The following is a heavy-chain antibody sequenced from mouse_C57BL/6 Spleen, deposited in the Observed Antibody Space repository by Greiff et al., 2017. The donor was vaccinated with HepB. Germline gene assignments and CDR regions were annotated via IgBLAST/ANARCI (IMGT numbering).Heavy chain of an antibody. CDR1: GYTFTSYW. CDR3: ARYYDGSYAMDY. CDR2: IDPSDSYT. J-gene: IGHJ4*01. D-gene: IGHD2-3*01. Sequence: VKLQQPGAELVKPGASVKLSCKASGYTFTSYWMQWVKQRPGQGLEWIGEIDPSDSYTNYNQKFKGKATLTVETSSSTAYMQLSSLTSEDSAVYYCARYYDGSYAMDYWGQGTSVTVSS. V-gene: IGHV1-50*01.